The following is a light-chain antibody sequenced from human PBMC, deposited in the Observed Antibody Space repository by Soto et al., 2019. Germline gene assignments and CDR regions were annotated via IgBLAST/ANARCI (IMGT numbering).Light chain of an antibody. V-gene: IGLV2-8*01. CDR1: SSDVGGYDH. Sequence: QSVLTQPASVSGSPGQSITISCTGTSSDVGGYDHVSWYQQHPGKAPKLMTYEVTKRPAGVPDRFSGSKSGNTASLTVSGLQAEDEADYYCSSDAGNYNYVFGTGTKVTVL. CDR2: EVT. J-gene: IGLJ1*01. CDR3: SSDAGNYNYV.